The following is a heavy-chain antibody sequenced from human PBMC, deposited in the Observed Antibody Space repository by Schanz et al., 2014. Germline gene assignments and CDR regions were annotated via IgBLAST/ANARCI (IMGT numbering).Heavy chain of an antibody. CDR1: GGTFSSYS. V-gene: IGHV1-69*08. J-gene: IGHJ4*02. CDR2: ITPSVGIA. Sequence: QVQLVQSGAEVKKPGSSVKVSCTASGGTFSSYSISWVRQAPGQGLEWMGRITPSVGIANYAHKFQGRVTIIADKSTNTVYMELSNLRSEDMAVYYCARDAEGIHYFDYWGQGTLVTVSS. CDR3: ARDAEGIHYFDY.